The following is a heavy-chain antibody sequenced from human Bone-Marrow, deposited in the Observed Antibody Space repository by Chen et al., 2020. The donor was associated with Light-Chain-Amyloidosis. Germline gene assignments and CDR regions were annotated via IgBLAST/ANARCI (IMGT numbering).Heavy chain of an antibody. CDR3: VRDGTPTAVSRYFDY. D-gene: IGHD2-21*02. V-gene: IGHV3-74*01. CDR2: IHSEGTST. Sequence: EVQLVESGGEVVQPGGSLRLSCAASGFYFSHYWMHWVRQAPGKGLVLVSRIHSEGTSTAYAESVKGRFTISRDNAKNTVYLQMNSLRVEDTAMYFCVRDGTPTAVSRYFDYWGQGTPVTVSS. J-gene: IGHJ4*02. CDR1: GFYFSHYW.